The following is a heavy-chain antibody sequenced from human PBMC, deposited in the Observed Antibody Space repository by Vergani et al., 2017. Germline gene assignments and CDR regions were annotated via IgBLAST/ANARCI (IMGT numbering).Heavy chain of an antibody. CDR1: GGPISSYY. D-gene: IGHD5-18*01. V-gene: IGHV4-59*01. CDR3: ARDTAMVNGMDV. J-gene: IGHJ6*02. CDR2: IYYSGST. Sequence: QVQLQESGPGLVKPSETLSLTCTVPGGPISSYYWSWIRQPPGKGLEWIGYIYYSGSTNYNPSLKSRVTISVDTSKNQFSLKLSSVTAGDTAVYYCARDTAMVNGMDVWGQGTTVTVSS.